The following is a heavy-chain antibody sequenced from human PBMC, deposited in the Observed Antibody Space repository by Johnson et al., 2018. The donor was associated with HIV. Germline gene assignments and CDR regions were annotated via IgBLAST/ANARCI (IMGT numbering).Heavy chain of an antibody. CDR3: ARDRGSSRDALDV. D-gene: IGHD6-19*01. V-gene: IGHV3-30*04. J-gene: IGHJ3*01. CDR1: GLNFSDYG. Sequence: QVQLVESGGGVVQPGRSVILSCVVSGLNFSDYGMHWVRQAPGKGLEWVALISYDGTNKYYANSVKGRFTISRDNSKNPLYLQMNSLRAEDTALYYCARDRGSSRDALDVWGQGTMVTVSS. CDR2: ISYDGTNK.